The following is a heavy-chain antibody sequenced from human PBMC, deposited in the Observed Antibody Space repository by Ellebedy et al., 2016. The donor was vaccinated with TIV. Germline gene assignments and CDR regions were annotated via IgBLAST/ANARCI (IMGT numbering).Heavy chain of an antibody. D-gene: IGHD4-17*01. V-gene: IGHV1-18*01. J-gene: IGHJ5*02. Sequence: ASVKVSCXASGYTFTSYGISWVRQAPGQGLEWMGWISAYNGNTNYAQKLQGRVTMTTDTSTSTAYMELRSLRSDDTAVYYCARHHDYGIGEDPGSWFDPWGQGTLVTVSS. CDR1: GYTFTSYG. CDR2: ISAYNGNT. CDR3: ARHHDYGIGEDPGSWFDP.